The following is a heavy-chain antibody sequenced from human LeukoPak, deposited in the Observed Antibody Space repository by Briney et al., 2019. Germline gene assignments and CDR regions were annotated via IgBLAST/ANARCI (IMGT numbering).Heavy chain of an antibody. CDR3: ARRKVTMVRGVKSKYYMDV. Sequence: SETLSLTCAVHGGSFSGYYWSWIRQPPGKGLEWIGEINHSGSTNYNPSLKSRVTISVDTSKNQFSLKLSSVTAADTAVYYCARRKVTMVRGVKSKYYMDVWGKGTTVTVSS. D-gene: IGHD3-10*01. V-gene: IGHV4-34*01. CDR2: INHSGST. J-gene: IGHJ6*03. CDR1: GGSFSGYY.